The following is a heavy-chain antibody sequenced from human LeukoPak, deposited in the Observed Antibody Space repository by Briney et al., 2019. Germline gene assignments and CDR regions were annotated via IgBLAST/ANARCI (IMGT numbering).Heavy chain of an antibody. CDR2: INAGNGNT. CDR1: GYTFTSYA. V-gene: IGHV1-3*01. D-gene: IGHD3-3*01. Sequence: GASVKVSCKASGYTFTSYAMHWVRQAPGQRLEWMGWINAGNGNTKYSQKFQGRVTITRDTSASTAYVELSSLRSEDTAVYYCARGAGITIFGVAPYGMDVWGQGTTVTVSS. CDR3: ARGAGITIFGVAPYGMDV. J-gene: IGHJ6*02.